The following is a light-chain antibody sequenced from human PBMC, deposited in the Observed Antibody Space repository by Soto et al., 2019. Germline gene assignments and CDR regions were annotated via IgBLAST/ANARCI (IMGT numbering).Light chain of an antibody. Sequence: EIVLTQSPGTLSLSPGERATLSCRASQSVSSSYLAWYQQKPGQAPRLLIYGASSRATGIPDRFSGSGSGTDFTLTNSRLEPEDFAVYYCQQYGSSPWTFGHGTKVEIK. CDR1: QSVSSSY. V-gene: IGKV3-20*01. J-gene: IGKJ1*01. CDR2: GAS. CDR3: QQYGSSPWT.